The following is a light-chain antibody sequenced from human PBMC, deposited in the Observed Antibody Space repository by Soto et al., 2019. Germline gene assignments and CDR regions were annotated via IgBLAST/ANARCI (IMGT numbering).Light chain of an antibody. CDR1: SGHSTYP. Sequence: QLVLTQSPSASASLGASVKLTCTLSSGHSTYPIAWHQQQPEKGPRLLMKVKSDGTHSQGDGIPDRFSGSSSGTERYLIISSIQSEDEADYYCQTWGTGFWVFGGGTKLTVL. V-gene: IGLV4-69*02. CDR2: VKSDGTH. CDR3: QTWGTGFWV. J-gene: IGLJ3*02.